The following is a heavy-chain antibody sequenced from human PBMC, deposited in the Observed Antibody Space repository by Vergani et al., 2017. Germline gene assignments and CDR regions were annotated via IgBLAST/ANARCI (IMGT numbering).Heavy chain of an antibody. J-gene: IGHJ4*02. CDR1: GYTFTSYG. Sequence: QVQLVQSGAEVKKPGASVKVSCKASGYTFTSYGISWVRQAPGQGLEWMGWINTYNGHTNYAQKIQGRVTMTTDTITSTAYMELRILRSDDTAVYYCASHEYSSSLPVGYWGQGTLVTVSS. V-gene: IGHV1-18*04. D-gene: IGHD6-6*01. CDR2: INTYNGHT. CDR3: ASHEYSSSLPVGY.